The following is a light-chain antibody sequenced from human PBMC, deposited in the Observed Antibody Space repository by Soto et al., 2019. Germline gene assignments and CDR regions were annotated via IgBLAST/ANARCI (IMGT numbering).Light chain of an antibody. V-gene: IGKV3-15*01. J-gene: IGKJ1*01. CDR3: QQYNNWPPAGT. CDR1: QSVSSN. Sequence: EIVMTQSPATLSVSPGERATLSCRASQSVSSNLAWYQQKPGQAPRLLIYGASTRATGIPARFSGSGSGTEFTLTISSLQSEDFAVYYCQQYNNWPPAGTFGQGTK. CDR2: GAS.